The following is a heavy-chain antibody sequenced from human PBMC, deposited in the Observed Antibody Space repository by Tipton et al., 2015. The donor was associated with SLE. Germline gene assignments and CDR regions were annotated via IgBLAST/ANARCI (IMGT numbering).Heavy chain of an antibody. J-gene: IGHJ4*02. Sequence: PGLVKPSETLSLTCTVSGGSISSTYYWGWIRQPPGKGLEWIGNIYHSGSTHYNPSLRSRITISIDTSKNHFSLRSNSVTAADTAVYYCARTSFTTGAFDYWGQGTLVTVSS. V-gene: IGHV4-38-2*02. CDR1: GGSISSTYY. CDR2: IYHSGST. D-gene: IGHD3-22*01. CDR3: ARTSFTTGAFDY.